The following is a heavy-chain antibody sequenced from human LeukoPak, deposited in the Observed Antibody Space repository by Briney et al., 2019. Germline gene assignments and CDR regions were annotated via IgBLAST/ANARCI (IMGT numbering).Heavy chain of an antibody. CDR3: ATYRQVLLPFES. Sequence: GGSLRLSCAASDFNFITYAMSWVRQPPGKGLEWVSSIFPSGGEIHYADSVRGRFTISRDNSKSTLSLQMNSLRAEDTAIYYCATYRQVLLPFESWGQGTLVTVSS. D-gene: IGHD2-8*02. CDR2: IFPSGGEI. CDR1: DFNFITYA. V-gene: IGHV3-23*01. J-gene: IGHJ4*02.